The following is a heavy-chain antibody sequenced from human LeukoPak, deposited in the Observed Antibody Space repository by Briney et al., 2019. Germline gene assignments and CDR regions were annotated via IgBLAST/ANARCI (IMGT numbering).Heavy chain of an antibody. CDR3: ARGGKGNADGYNQALNY. V-gene: IGHV1-46*01. D-gene: IGHD5-24*01. CDR2: INPSGGST. Sequence: ASVKVSCEASGYTFTNYYIHWVRQAPGQGLEWKGIINPSGGSTSYAQKFQGRVTMTRDTSTSTVYMELSSLRSEDTAVYYCARGGKGNADGYNQALNYWGQGTLVTVSS. CDR1: GYTFTNYY. J-gene: IGHJ4*02.